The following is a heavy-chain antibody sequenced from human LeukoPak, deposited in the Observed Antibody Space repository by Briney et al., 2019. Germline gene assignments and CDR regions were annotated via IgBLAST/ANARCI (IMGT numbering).Heavy chain of an antibody. CDR2: ISGSGGST. J-gene: IGHJ4*02. CDR3: AKAGNYGSGSYS. V-gene: IGHV3-23*01. D-gene: IGHD3-10*01. Sequence: GGSLRLSCAASGFTFSSYAMSWVRQAPGRGLEWVSAISGSGGSTYYADSVKGRFTISRDNSKNTLYLQMNSLRAEDTAVYYCAKAGNYGSGSYSWGQGTLVTVSS. CDR1: GFTFSSYA.